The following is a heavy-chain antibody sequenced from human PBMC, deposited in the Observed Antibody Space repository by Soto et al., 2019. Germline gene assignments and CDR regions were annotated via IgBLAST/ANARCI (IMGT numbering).Heavy chain of an antibody. J-gene: IGHJ6*02. Sequence: SETLSLTCTVSGGSISSSSYYWGWIRQPPGKGLDWIGSIYYSGSTYYNPSLKSRVTISVDTSKNQFSLKLSSVTAADTAVYYCARHGSMGWQWLVSDYYGMDVWGQGTTVTVSS. CDR2: IYYSGST. CDR3: ARHGSMGWQWLVSDYYGMDV. V-gene: IGHV4-39*01. D-gene: IGHD6-19*01. CDR1: GGSISSSSYY.